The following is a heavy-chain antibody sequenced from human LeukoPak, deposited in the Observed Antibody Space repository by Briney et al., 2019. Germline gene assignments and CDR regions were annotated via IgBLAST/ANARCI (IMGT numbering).Heavy chain of an antibody. CDR1: GGAISSYY. V-gene: IGHV4-59*08. CDR3: ARHEGSRWYWFDP. J-gene: IGHJ5*02. CDR2: IYYSGRT. Sequence: SETLSLTCNVSGGAISSYYWSWIRQPPGKGLEWIGYIYYSGRTNYNPSLKSRVTISVDTSKNHFSLRLSSVTAADTAVYYCARHEGSRWYWFDPWGQGTLVTVSS. D-gene: IGHD6-13*01.